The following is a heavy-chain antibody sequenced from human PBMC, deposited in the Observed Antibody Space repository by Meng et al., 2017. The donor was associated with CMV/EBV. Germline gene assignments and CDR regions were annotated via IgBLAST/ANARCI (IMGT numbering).Heavy chain of an antibody. D-gene: IGHD1-14*01. J-gene: IGHJ6*02. CDR3: ARGGGGRTNRGMDV. Sequence: GSLRLSCTVSGGSISSYYWSWIRQPPGKGLEWIGYIYYSGSTNYNPSFKSRVTISVDTSKNQFSLKLSSVTAADTAVYYCARGGGGRTNRGMDVWGQGTTVTVSS. CDR2: IYYSGST. CDR1: GGSISSYY. V-gene: IGHV4-59*01.